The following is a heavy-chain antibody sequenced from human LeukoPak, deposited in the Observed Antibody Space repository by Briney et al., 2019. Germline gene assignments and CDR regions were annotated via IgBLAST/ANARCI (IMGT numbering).Heavy chain of an antibody. CDR2: IYYSGST. CDR1: GGSTSSYY. J-gene: IGHJ4*02. D-gene: IGHD5-18*01. Sequence: SETLSLTCTVSGGSTSSYYWSWIRQPAGKGLEWIGYIYYSGSTNYNPSLKSRVTISVDTSKNQFSLKLSSVTAADTAVYYCAREGYSYGLFDYWGQGTLVTVSS. V-gene: IGHV4-59*01. CDR3: AREGYSYGLFDY.